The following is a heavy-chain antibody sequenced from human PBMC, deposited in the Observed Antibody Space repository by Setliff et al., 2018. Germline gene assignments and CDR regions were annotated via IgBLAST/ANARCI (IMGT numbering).Heavy chain of an antibody. CDR2: INPNSGGT. Sequence: GASVKVSCKASGYTFTGYYMHWVRQAPGQGLEWMGRINPNSGGTNYAQKFQGRVTMTRDTSISTAYMELSSLRSEDTAVYYCARECYSSSWYGDYYYYYGMDVWGQGTTVTVSS. D-gene: IGHD6-13*01. CDR1: GYTFTGYY. CDR3: ARECYSSSWYGDYYYYYGMDV. J-gene: IGHJ6*02. V-gene: IGHV1-2*06.